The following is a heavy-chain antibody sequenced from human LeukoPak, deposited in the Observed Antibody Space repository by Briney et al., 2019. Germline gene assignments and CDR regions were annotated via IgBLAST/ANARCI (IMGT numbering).Heavy chain of an antibody. D-gene: IGHD6-6*01. Sequence: ASVKVSCKASGYTFTGYYMQWVRQAPGQGLEWMGWINPNSGGTNYAREFQGRVTMTRDTSISTAYMELSRLRSDDTAVYYCARASSAARPGSSFDYWGQGTLDTVSS. CDR1: GYTFTGYY. V-gene: IGHV1-2*02. CDR2: INPNSGGT. CDR3: ARASSAARPGSSFDY. J-gene: IGHJ4*02.